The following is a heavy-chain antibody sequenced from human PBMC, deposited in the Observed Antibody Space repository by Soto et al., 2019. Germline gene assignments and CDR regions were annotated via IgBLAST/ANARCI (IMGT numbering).Heavy chain of an antibody. Sequence: GASRRLAGAASGLTVSSTCMSWARQAPGKGLEWVSVSYSGGSTYSAASVKGRFTISRDNSKNTLYLQMDSLRAEDTAVYYCARQRITTIVVPGAFDIWGQGTMVNVSS. CDR2: SYSGGST. CDR1: GLTVSSTC. V-gene: IGHV3-53*01. CDR3: ARQRITTIVVPGAFDI. D-gene: IGHD3-22*01. J-gene: IGHJ3*02.